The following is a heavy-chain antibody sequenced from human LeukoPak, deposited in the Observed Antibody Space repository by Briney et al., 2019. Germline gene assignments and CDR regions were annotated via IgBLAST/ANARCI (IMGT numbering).Heavy chain of an antibody. CDR3: AKASSGYYSAILD. J-gene: IGHJ4*02. CDR1: GFTFSSYG. Sequence: GGTLRLSCAASGFTFSSYGMSWVRQAPGKGLEWVSAISGTGRTTYYADSVKGRFTISRDNSKNTLFLQMNSLRAEDMALYYCAKASSGYYSAILDWGQGTLVTVSS. V-gene: IGHV3-23*01. CDR2: ISGTGRTT. D-gene: IGHD3-22*01.